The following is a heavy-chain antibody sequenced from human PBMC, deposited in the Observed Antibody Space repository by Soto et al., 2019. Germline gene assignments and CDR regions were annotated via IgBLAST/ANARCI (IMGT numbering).Heavy chain of an antibody. V-gene: IGHV3-30*18. CDR2: ISYDGSNK. CDR1: GFTFSSYG. CDR3: AKDITMIVYYYGMDV. J-gene: IGHJ6*02. D-gene: IGHD3-22*01. Sequence: PGGSLRLSCAASGFTFSSYGMHWVRQAPGKGLEWVAVISYDGSNKYYADSVKGRFTISRDNSKNTLYLQMNSLRAEDTAVYYCAKDITMIVYYYGMDVWGQGTTVTVSS.